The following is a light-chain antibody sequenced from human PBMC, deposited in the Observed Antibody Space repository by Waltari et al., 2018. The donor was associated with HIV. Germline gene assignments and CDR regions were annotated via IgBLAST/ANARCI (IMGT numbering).Light chain of an antibody. J-gene: IGLJ3*02. CDR1: NSNIRSNT. CDR3: AAWDDSLNGVV. V-gene: IGLV1-44*01. CDR2: TNN. Sequence: QSVLTQPPSASGTPGQRVTISCSGSNSNIRSNTVNWYQQLPGTAPKLLIYTNNQRPSGVPDRVAGSKSGTSASLAISRLQSEDGADYYCAAWDDSLNGVVFGGGTRLTVL.